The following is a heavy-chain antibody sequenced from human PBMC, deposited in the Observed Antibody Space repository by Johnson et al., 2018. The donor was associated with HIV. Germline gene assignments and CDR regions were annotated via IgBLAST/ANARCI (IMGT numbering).Heavy chain of an antibody. V-gene: IGHV3-13*01. CDR2: IGVAGDT. CDR1: GFTFSSYD. D-gene: IGHD6-19*01. CDR3: ARVQWLILDAFDI. J-gene: IGHJ3*02. Sequence: VQLVESGGGVVQPGGSLRLSCAASGFTFSSYDMHWVRQATGKGLEWVSGIGVAGDTYYPGSAKGRFTISRENAKTSLRLQMNSLRAEDTAVYYCARVQWLILDAFDIWGQGTMVTVSS.